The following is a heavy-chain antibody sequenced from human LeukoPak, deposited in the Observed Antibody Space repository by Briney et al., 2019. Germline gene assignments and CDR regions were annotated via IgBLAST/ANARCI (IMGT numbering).Heavy chain of an antibody. D-gene: IGHD2-2*01. V-gene: IGHV3-23*01. J-gene: IGHJ4*02. CDR2: ISGSGDST. CDR3: AKSDCSFTSCYVRDW. Sequence: GGSLRLSCAASGFTFNSYAMSWVRQAPGKRLEWVSVISGSGDSTSYADSVKGRFAISRDNSKNTLYLQMNSLRAEDTAVYYCAKSDCSFTSCYVRDWWGQGTPVTVSS. CDR1: GFTFNSYA.